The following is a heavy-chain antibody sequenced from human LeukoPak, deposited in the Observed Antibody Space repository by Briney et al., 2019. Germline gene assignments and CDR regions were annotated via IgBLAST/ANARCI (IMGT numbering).Heavy chain of an antibody. J-gene: IGHJ6*02. CDR2: ISGSGGST. CDR1: GFTFSSYA. V-gene: IGHV3-23*01. CDR3: ARRYGDQHPGYGMDV. Sequence: GGSLRLSCAASGFTFSSYAMSWVRQAPGKGLEWVSAISGSGGSTYYADSVKGRFTISRDNSKNTLYLQMNSLRTEDTAVYYCARRYGDQHPGYGMDVWGQGTTVTVPS. D-gene: IGHD4-17*01.